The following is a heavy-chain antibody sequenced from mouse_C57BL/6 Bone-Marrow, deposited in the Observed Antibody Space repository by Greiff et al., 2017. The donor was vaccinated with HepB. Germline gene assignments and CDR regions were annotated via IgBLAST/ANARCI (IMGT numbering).Heavy chain of an antibody. CDR1: GFTFSNYW. CDR3: TTVVAPYWYFDV. J-gene: IGHJ1*03. V-gene: IGHV6-3*01. Sequence: EVQLVESGGGLVQPGGSMKLSCVASGFTFSNYWMNWVRQSPQKGLEWVAQIRLKSDNYATHYAESVKGGFTISRDDSKSSVYLQMNNLRAEDTGIYYCTTVVAPYWYFDVWGTGTTVTVSS. D-gene: IGHD1-1*01. CDR2: IRLKSDNYAT.